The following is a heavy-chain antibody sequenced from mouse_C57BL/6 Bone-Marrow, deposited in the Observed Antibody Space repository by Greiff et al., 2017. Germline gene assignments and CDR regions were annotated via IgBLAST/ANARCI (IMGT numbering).Heavy chain of an antibody. CDR3: ATHDYDVAWFAY. D-gene: IGHD2-4*01. Sequence: EVQLQQSGAELVRPGASVKLSCTASGFNIKDDYMHWVKQRPEQGLEWIGWIDPENGDTEYASKFQGKATITADTSSNTAYLQLSSLTSEDTAVYDCATHDYDVAWFAYWGQGTLVTVSA. V-gene: IGHV14-4*01. J-gene: IGHJ3*01. CDR1: GFNIKDDY. CDR2: IDPENGDT.